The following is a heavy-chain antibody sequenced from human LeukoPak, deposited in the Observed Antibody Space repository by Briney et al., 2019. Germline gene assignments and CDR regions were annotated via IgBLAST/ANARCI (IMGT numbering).Heavy chain of an antibody. Sequence: GGSLRLSCAPSGFIFSTYWMSWVRQAPGKGLEWVANIKQDGSEQYYVDSVKGRFTVSRDNAKNSLYLQMNSLRAEDTAVYYCARDRGTYYYDTTSHYDAFDIWGQGIMVTVSS. V-gene: IGHV3-7*01. CDR3: ARDRGTYYYDTTSHYDAFDI. J-gene: IGHJ3*02. D-gene: IGHD3-22*01. CDR1: GFIFSTYW. CDR2: IKQDGSEQ.